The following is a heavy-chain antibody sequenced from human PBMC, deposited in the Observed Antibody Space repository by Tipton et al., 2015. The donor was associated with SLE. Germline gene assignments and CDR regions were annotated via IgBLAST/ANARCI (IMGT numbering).Heavy chain of an antibody. CDR1: GGSISSGSYY. CDR3: ARGRVTWRGAINGVDV. V-gene: IGHV4-61*02. CDR2: VYITGET. D-gene: IGHD5-18*01. Sequence: TLSLTCTVSGGSISSGSYYWSWIRQPAGKGLEWIGRVYITGETDYSPSLKSRGTISVDTSKNQFSLKLTSVTAGDTAVSYCARGRVTWRGAINGVDVWGQGTTVNVSS. J-gene: IGHJ6*02.